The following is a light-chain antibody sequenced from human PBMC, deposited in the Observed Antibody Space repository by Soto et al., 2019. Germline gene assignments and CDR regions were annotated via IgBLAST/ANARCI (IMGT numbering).Light chain of an antibody. V-gene: IGKV3-15*01. J-gene: IGKJ1*01. Sequence: ERVMPQSTATLSVSPGERATLSCRASQSVSSNLAWYQQKPGQAPRLLIYGASTRATGIPARFSGSGSGTEFTLTISSLQSEDFAVYYCQQYNNWPRTFGQGTKVDIK. CDR2: GAS. CDR1: QSVSSN. CDR3: QQYNNWPRT.